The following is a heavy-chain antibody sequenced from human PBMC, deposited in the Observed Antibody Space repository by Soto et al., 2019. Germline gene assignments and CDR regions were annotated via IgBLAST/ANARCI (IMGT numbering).Heavy chain of an antibody. CDR3: AKDPAVGYYGSGSYYNFGWFDT. Sequence: LRLSCAASGFTFSSYGIHWVRQAPGKGLEWVAVISYDGRNEYYRDSVRGRFIISRDNSKNTVYLQMNSLRADDTAVYYCAKDPAVGYYGSGSYYNFGWFDTWGQGTLVTVSS. D-gene: IGHD3-10*01. CDR2: ISYDGRNE. J-gene: IGHJ5*02. CDR1: GFTFSSYG. V-gene: IGHV3-30*18.